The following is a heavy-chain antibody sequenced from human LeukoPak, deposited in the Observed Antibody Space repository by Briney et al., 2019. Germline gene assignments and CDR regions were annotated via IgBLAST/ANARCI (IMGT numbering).Heavy chain of an antibody. D-gene: IGHD3-10*01. Sequence: GGSLRLSCAASGFTFSSYSMNWVRQAPGQGLEWVSAISSASSYIYYADSVKGRFTVSRDNTKNSLYLQMNSLRAEDTAVYYCARDNRGLGEAFDYWGQGTLVTVSS. CDR3: ARDNRGLGEAFDY. CDR1: GFTFSSYS. V-gene: IGHV3-21*01. CDR2: ISSASSYI. J-gene: IGHJ4*02.